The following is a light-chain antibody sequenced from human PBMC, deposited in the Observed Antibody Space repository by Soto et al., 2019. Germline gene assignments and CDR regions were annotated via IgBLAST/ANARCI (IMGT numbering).Light chain of an antibody. V-gene: IGLV1-47*02. J-gene: IGLJ2*01. CDR1: SSNIGSNY. CDR3: ATWDDSLSGVV. Sequence: QSVLTQPPSASGTPGQRVTISCSGSSSNIGSNYVYWYQQLPGTAPKLLIYSNNKQPSGVPDRFSGSKSGTSASLAISGLRSEDEADYYCATWDDSLSGVVFGGGTKLTVL. CDR2: SNN.